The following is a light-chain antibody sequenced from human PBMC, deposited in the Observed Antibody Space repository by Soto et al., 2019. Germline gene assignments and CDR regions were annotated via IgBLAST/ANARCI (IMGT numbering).Light chain of an antibody. CDR2: EGS. V-gene: IGLV2-23*01. Sequence: QSALTQPASVSGSPGQSITISCTGNSSDVGSYNLVSWYQQHPGKAPKLMIYEGSKRPAGVSNRFSGSKSGNTASLTISGLQGEDEADYYCCSYAGSSTYYVFGTGTKVTVL. J-gene: IGLJ1*01. CDR1: SSDVGSYNL. CDR3: CSYAGSSTYYV.